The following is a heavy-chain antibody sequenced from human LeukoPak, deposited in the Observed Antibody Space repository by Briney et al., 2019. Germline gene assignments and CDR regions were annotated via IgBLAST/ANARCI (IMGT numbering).Heavy chain of an antibody. CDR1: GDSISNNY. D-gene: IGHD6-13*01. J-gene: IGHJ4*02. CDR3: ARSIYYISSWYDYFDY. CDR2: IYDRGTT. V-gene: IGHV4-59*01. Sequence: SETLSLTCTVSGDSISNNYWSWIRQPPGKGLEWIGYIYDRGTTNYNPSLKSRVTILVDTSKNQFSLKLNSVTAADTAVYYCARSIYYISSWYDYFDYWGQGTLVTVSS.